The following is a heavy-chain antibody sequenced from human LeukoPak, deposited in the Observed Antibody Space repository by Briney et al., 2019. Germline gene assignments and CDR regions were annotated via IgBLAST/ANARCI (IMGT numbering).Heavy chain of an antibody. CDR2: ISGSGGST. CDR1: GFTFSSYA. V-gene: IGHV3-23*01. CDR3: AKDSWLIQLWLEY. Sequence: PGGSLRLSCAASGFTFSSYAMSWVRQAPGKGLEWVSAISGSGGSTYYADSVKGRFTISRDNSKKTLYLQMNSLRAEDTAVYYCAKDSWLIQLWLEYWGQGTLVTVSS. D-gene: IGHD5-18*01. J-gene: IGHJ4*02.